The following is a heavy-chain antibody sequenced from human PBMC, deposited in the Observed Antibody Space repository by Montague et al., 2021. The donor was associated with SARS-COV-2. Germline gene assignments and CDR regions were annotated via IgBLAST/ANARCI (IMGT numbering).Heavy chain of an antibody. D-gene: IGHD4-11*01. CDR2: INHYGST. Sequence: SETLSLTCTVSGYSINSNYYWGWIRQPPGKGLEWIGEINHYGSTXXNPXXXSRVTMSVDTSKNQFSLKLSSVTAADTAVYYCARGLPVTTLFYYFGMDVWGQGTTVTVSS. CDR3: ARGLPVTTLFYYFGMDV. V-gene: IGHV4-38-2*02. J-gene: IGHJ6*02. CDR1: GYSINSNYY.